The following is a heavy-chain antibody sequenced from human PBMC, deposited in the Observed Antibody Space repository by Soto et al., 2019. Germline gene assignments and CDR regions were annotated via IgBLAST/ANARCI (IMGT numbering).Heavy chain of an antibody. CDR2: IDSDGSST. J-gene: IGHJ6*02. CDR3: ARVSPDGVAV. CDR1: GFTFGSYW. Sequence: EVQLVESGGGLVQPGGSLRVSCAASGFTFGSYWMNWVRQAPGKGLVWVSRIDSDGSSTTYADSVKGRFTTSRDNAKNTLSLQMSSLRVEDTAVYYCARVSPDGVAVWCQGTTVTVSS. V-gene: IGHV3-74*01.